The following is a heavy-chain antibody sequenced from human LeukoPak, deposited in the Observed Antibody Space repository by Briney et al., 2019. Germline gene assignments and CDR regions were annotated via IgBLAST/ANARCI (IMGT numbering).Heavy chain of an antibody. Sequence: SSQTLSLTCAVSGGSISSGGYSWSWIRQPPGKGLEWIGYIYHSGSTYYNPSLKSRVTISVDTSKNQFSLKLSSVTAADTAVYYCAREVRTRYYFDYWGQGTLVTVSS. J-gene: IGHJ4*02. CDR2: IYHSGST. CDR3: AREVRTRYYFDY. CDR1: GGSISSGGYS. D-gene: IGHD2-2*01. V-gene: IGHV4-30-2*01.